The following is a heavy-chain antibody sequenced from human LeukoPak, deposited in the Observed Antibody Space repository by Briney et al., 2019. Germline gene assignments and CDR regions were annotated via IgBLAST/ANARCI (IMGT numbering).Heavy chain of an antibody. CDR1: GGSISSYY. CDR2: IFSGGST. Sequence: KPSETLSLTCTVSGGSISSYYWTWIRQPAGKGLEWIGRIFSGGSTNYNPSLKSRVTMSVDTSKNQFSLKLSSVTAADTAVYYCARVDSSGYYIDYWGQGTLVTVSS. J-gene: IGHJ4*02. V-gene: IGHV4-4*07. D-gene: IGHD3-22*01. CDR3: ARVDSSGYYIDY.